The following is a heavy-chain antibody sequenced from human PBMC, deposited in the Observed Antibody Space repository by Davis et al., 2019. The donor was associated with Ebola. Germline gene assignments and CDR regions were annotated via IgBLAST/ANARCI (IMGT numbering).Heavy chain of an antibody. J-gene: IGHJ4*02. D-gene: IGHD6-13*01. V-gene: IGHV1-2*06. Sequence: ASVKVSCKASGYTFTNYVITWVRQAPGQGLEWMGRINPNSGGTNYAQKFQGRVTMTRDTSISTAYMELSSLRSEDTAVYYCARGLLGGLVAAAGYYYFDYWGQGTLVTVSS. CDR3: ARGLLGGLVAAAGYYYFDY. CDR2: INPNSGGT. CDR1: GYTFTNYV.